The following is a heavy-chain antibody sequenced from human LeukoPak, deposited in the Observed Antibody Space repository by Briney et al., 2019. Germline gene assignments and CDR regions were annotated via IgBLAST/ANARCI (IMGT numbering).Heavy chain of an antibody. CDR1: GYSISSGYF. Sequence: PSETLSLTCAVSGYSISSGYFWGWIRQPPGKGLEWIGSIQHSGSTYYNPSLKGRVTISVDTSKNQFSLKLSSVTAADTAVYYCAREYGYSYGYGDYWGQGTLVTVSS. D-gene: IGHD5-18*01. CDR2: IQHSGST. CDR3: AREYGYSYGYGDY. V-gene: IGHV4-38-2*02. J-gene: IGHJ4*02.